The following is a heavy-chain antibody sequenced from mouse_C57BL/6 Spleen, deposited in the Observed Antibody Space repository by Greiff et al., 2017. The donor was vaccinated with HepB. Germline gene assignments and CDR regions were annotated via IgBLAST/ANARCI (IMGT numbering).Heavy chain of an antibody. D-gene: IGHD2-3*01. CDR3: ARYDGYNFDV. CDR1: GVAFSRYW. CDR2: INPDSSTI. V-gene: IGHV4-1*01. Sequence: EAGGVAFSRYWMSWVRRAPGKGLEWIGEINPDSSTINYAPSLKDKFIISRDNAKNTLYLQMSKVRSEDTALYYCARYDGYNFDVWGTGTTVTVSS. J-gene: IGHJ1*03.